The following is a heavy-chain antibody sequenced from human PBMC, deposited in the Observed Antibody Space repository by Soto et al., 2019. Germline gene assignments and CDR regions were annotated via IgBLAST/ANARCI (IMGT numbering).Heavy chain of an antibody. J-gene: IGHJ6*02. V-gene: IGHV1-8*01. Sequence: ASVKVSCKASGYTFTRYDINWVRQATGQGPEWMGWMNPNSGNTGYAQKFQGRVTMTRNTSISTAYMELSSLRSDDTAVYYCARGGQECSSTGCSYIYDGMDVWGQGTTVTVSS. CDR1: GYTFTRYD. CDR3: ARGGQECSSTGCSYIYDGMDV. CDR2: MNPNSGNT. D-gene: IGHD2-2*01.